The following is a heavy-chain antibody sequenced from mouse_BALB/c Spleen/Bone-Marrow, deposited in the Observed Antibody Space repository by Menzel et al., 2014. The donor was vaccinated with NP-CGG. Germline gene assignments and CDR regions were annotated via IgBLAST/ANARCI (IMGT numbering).Heavy chain of an antibody. CDR2: IRNKANGYTT. CDR3: ARGGNDLDY. D-gene: IGHD2-3*01. J-gene: IGHJ2*01. Sequence: DVMLVESGGGLVQPGGSLRLSCATSGLTFTDYYMSWVRQPPGKALEWLGFIRNKANGYTTEDSASVKGRFTISRDNSQSILYLQMNTLRAEDSATYYCARGGNDLDYWGQGTTLTVSS. V-gene: IGHV7-3*02. CDR1: GLTFTDYY.